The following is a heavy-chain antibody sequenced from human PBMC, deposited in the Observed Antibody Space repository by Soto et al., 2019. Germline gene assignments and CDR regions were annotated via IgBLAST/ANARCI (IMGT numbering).Heavy chain of an antibody. CDR1: GGSISSSSYY. Sequence: ETLSLTCTVSGGSISSSSYYWGWIRQPPGKGLEWIGSIYYSGSTYYNPSLKSRVTISVDTSKNQFSLKLSSVTAADTAVYYCAKKVGAAYFDYWGQGTLVTVSS. CDR3: AKKVGAAYFDY. J-gene: IGHJ4*02. D-gene: IGHD1-26*01. V-gene: IGHV4-39*01. CDR2: IYYSGST.